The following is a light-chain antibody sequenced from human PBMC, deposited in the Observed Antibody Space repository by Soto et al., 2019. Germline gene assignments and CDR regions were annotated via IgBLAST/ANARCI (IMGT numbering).Light chain of an antibody. CDR1: QAVRSD. J-gene: IGKJ1*01. CDR2: GAS. Sequence: AIQLTQSPSSLSASIGDRVTISCRASQAVRSDLGWYQVKPGTAPKLLIYGASTLHSGVPSRFSGSGSGIDFTLTISGLQAGDFATYYCLQDYAYPRTFGQGTRV. CDR3: LQDYAYPRT. V-gene: IGKV1-6*02.